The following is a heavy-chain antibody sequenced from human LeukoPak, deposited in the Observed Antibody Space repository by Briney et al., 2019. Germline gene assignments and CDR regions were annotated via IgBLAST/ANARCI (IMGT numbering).Heavy chain of an antibody. CDR2: IYYSGST. CDR3: AGGDYGDTTSLDY. Sequence: PSETLSLTCTVSGGSISSYYWSWIRQPPGKGLEWIGYIYYSGSTNYNPSLKSRVTISIDTSKNQFSLKLSSVTAADTAVYYCAGGDYGDTTSLDYWGQGTLVTVSS. V-gene: IGHV4-59*01. D-gene: IGHD4-17*01. CDR1: GGSISSYY. J-gene: IGHJ4*02.